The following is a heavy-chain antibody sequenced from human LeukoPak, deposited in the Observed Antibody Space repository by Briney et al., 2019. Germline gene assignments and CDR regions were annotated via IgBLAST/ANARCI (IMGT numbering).Heavy chain of an antibody. D-gene: IGHD6-19*01. Sequence: TSETLSLTCAVYGGSFSGYYWSWIRQPPGKGLEWIGEINHSGSTNYNPSLKSRVTISVDTSKNQFPLKLSSVTAADTAVYYCARVLAVAGIYYYYYYYMDVWGKGTTVTVSS. CDR2: INHSGST. CDR1: GGSFSGYY. V-gene: IGHV4-34*01. J-gene: IGHJ6*03. CDR3: ARVLAVAGIYYYYYYYMDV.